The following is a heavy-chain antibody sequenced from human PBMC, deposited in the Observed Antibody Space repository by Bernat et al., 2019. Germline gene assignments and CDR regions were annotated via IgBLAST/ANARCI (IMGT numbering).Heavy chain of an antibody. CDR2: ISSRISTI. Sequence: EVQLVESGGGLVQPGGSLRLSCAAPGFAFSDHGMNWVRQAPGKGLEWVSYISSRISTIYYTDSVKGRFTISRDNAKNSLYLQMNSLRDGDTAVYYCARDVPNCSGAACSPNFFDYWGQGILVTVSS. J-gene: IGHJ4*02. CDR3: ARDVPNCSGAACSPNFFDY. V-gene: IGHV3-48*02. CDR1: GFAFSDHG. D-gene: IGHD2-15*01.